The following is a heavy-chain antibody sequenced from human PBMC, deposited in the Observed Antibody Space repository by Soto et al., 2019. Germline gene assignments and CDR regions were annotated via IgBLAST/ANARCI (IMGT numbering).Heavy chain of an antibody. D-gene: IGHD4-4*01. Sequence: QVQLVQSGAEVKKPGSSVKVSCKASGGTFSSYAISWVRQAPGQGLEWMGGIIPIFGTANYAQKFQGRVTITADKSTSTAYMELSSLRSEDMSVYYCAREGTTVRWFDPWGQGNLVTVSS. CDR3: AREGTTVRWFDP. V-gene: IGHV1-69*06. CDR1: GGTFSSYA. CDR2: IIPIFGTA. J-gene: IGHJ5*02.